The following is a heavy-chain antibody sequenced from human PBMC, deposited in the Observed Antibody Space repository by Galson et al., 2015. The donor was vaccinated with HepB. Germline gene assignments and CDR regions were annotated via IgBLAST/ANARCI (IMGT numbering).Heavy chain of an antibody. CDR2: ISYSGSP. Sequence: SETLSLTCTVSGASISSSYLNWIRQPPGKGLEWIGCISYSGSPHYNPSLKSRVTISINKSKNQFSLNLCSVTAADTEVYYWARVYDSSSADLDYWGQGTPVTVSS. J-gene: IGHJ4*02. CDR1: GASISSSY. V-gene: IGHV4-59*01. D-gene: IGHD6-6*01. CDR3: ARVYDSSSADLDY.